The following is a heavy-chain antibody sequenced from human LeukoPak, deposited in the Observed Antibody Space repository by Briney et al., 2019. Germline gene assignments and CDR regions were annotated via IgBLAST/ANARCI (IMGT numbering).Heavy chain of an antibody. V-gene: IGHV4-39*02. J-gene: IGHJ3*02. CDR2: IYYTGSA. D-gene: IGHD3-9*01. CDR3: ARLLGGYFAGNTFDI. Sequence: WETLSLTCTVSGGSVSSRPHFWAWIRQTPGKGLEWIGTIYYTGSANYNPSLKSRVTMSVDTSKDHFSLNLSSVTATDTAVYFCARLLGGYFAGNTFDIWGQGTVVTVSS. CDR1: GGSVSSRPHF.